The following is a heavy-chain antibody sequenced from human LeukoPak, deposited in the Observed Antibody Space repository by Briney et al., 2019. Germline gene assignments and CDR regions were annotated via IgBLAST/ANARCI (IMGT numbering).Heavy chain of an antibody. D-gene: IGHD4-17*01. J-gene: IGHJ6*02. V-gene: IGHV3-53*01. CDR3: ARSYGDYGSYCYYGMDV. Sequence: GGSLRLSCAASGFTVSSNYMSWVRQAPGKGLEWVSVIYSGGSTYYADSVKGRFTISRDNSKNTLYLQMNSLRAEDTAVYYCARSYGDYGSYCYYGMDVWGQGTTVTVSS. CDR2: IYSGGST. CDR1: GFTVSSNY.